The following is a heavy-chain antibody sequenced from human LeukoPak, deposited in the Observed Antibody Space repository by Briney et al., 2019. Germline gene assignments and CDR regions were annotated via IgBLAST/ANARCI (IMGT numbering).Heavy chain of an antibody. CDR1: GFTVSSNE. V-gene: IGHV3-38-3*01. J-gene: IGHJ4*02. CDR3: AKTAGIAAAADFDY. D-gene: IGHD6-13*01. Sequence: GGSLRLSCAASGFTVSSNEMSWVRQAPGKGLEWASSISGGSTYYADSRKGRFTISRDNSKNTLYLQMNSLRAEDTAVYYCAKTAGIAAAADFDYWGQGTLVTVSS. CDR2: ISGGST.